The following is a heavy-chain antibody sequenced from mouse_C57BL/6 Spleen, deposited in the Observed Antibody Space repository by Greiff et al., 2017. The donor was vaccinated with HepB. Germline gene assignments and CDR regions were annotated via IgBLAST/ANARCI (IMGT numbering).Heavy chain of an antibody. CDR1: GFTFTSYW. CDR2: INPSSGYT. D-gene: IGHD1-1*01. J-gene: IGHJ4*01. CDR3: ASARELTDAMDY. Sequence: VQLQQSGADLAKPGASVTLSCTASGFTFTSYWMHWVKQRPGQGLEWIGYINPSSGYTKYNQKFKDKATFTADKSSSTAYMQLSSLTYEDTAVYYCASARELTDAMDYWGQGTSVTVSS. V-gene: IGHV1-7*01.